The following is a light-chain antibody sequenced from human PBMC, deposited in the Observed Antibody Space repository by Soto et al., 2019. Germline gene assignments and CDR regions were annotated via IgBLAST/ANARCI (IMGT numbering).Light chain of an antibody. J-gene: IGKJ2*01. V-gene: IGKV3-11*02. CDR1: QEGSIF. CDR2: DAS. CDR3: QQSSTWPYT. Sequence: LSPSPATLSLSPGDTTTLSAKDSQEGSIFLSWYQQKPGQAPILLIHDASNRASGVPSRFSGSGSGRDFTLTISSLQPEDFAAYYCQQSSTWPYTFGQGTKLEI.